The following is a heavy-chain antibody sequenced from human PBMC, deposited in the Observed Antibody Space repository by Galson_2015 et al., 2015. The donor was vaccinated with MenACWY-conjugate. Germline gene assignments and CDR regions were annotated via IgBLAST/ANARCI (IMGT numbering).Heavy chain of an antibody. J-gene: IGHJ3*01. D-gene: IGHD2-8*01. CDR2: ISSSGGTI. Sequence: SLRLSCAASGFTFSDYEMNWVRQAPGKGLEWLSYISSSGGTIKYEDSVKGRFTISRDSAKNSLFLQMNSVRAEDTAFYYCAREDRRYALELWGPGTMVTVSS. CDR3: AREDRRYALEL. V-gene: IGHV3-48*03. CDR1: GFTFSDYE.